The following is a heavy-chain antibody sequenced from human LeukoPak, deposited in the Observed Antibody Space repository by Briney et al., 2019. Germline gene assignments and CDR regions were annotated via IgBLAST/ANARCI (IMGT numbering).Heavy chain of an antibody. CDR1: GFIFSTFD. J-gene: IGHJ6*02. V-gene: IGHV3-23*01. CDR3: AKASLIVVDYHYYGMDV. Sequence: PGGSLRLSCAASGFIFSTFDMSWVRQAPGKGLEWVSGISGTGGATYYADSVKGRFTMSRDNSKNTLYLQMNSLRVEDTAVYYCAKASLIVVDYHYYGMDVWGQGTTAAVSS. CDR2: ISGTGGAT. D-gene: IGHD3-22*01.